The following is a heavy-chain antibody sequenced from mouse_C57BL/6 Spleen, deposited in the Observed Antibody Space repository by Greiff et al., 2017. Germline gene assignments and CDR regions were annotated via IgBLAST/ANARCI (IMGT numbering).Heavy chain of an antibody. CDR3: ARTTVVASDY. Sequence: VQLKESGPELVKPGASVKMSCKASGYTFTDYNMHWVKQSHGKSLEWIGYINPNNGGTSYNQKFKGKATLTVNKSSSTAYMELRSLTSEDSAVYYCARTTVVASDYWGQGTTLTVSS. J-gene: IGHJ2*01. D-gene: IGHD1-1*01. CDR2: INPNNGGT. V-gene: IGHV1-22*01. CDR1: GYTFTDYN.